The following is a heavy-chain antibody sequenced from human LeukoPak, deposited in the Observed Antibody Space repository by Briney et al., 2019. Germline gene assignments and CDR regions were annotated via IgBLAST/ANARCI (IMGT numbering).Heavy chain of an antibody. Sequence: GASVKVSCKASGYTFTGYYMHWVRQAPGQGLEWMGWINPNSGGTNYAQKFQGRVTMTRDTSISTAYMELSRLRSDDTAVYYCARSVYDFWSGYRYDAFDIWGQGTMVTVSS. D-gene: IGHD3-3*01. J-gene: IGHJ3*02. CDR2: INPNSGGT. V-gene: IGHV1-2*02. CDR1: GYTFTGYY. CDR3: ARSVYDFWSGYRYDAFDI.